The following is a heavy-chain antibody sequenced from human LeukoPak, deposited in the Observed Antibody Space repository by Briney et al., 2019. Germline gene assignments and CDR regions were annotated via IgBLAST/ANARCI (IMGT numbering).Heavy chain of an antibody. J-gene: IGHJ4*02. D-gene: IGHD4-23*01. CDR2: ISGSGGST. CDR3: AKDHGGHLFDY. CDR1: GFTFSSYA. Sequence: GGPLRLSCAASGFTFSSYAMSWVRQAPGKGLEWVSVISGSGGSTYYADSVKGRFTISRDNSKNTLYLQMNSLRAEDTAVYYCAKDHGGHLFDYWGQGTLVTISS. V-gene: IGHV3-23*01.